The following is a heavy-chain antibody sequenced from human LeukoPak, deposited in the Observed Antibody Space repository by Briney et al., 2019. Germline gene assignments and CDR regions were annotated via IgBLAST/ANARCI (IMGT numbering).Heavy chain of an antibody. CDR3: ARDKGVIGSSSPGWFDP. Sequence: GRSLRLSCAASGFTFSSYGIHWVRQAPDKGLEWVAIISYDGSNKYYADSVKGRFTISRDNSKNTLYLQMNSLRAEDTAVYYCARDKGVIGSSSPGWFDPWGQGTLVTVSS. V-gene: IGHV3-30*03. D-gene: IGHD6-6*01. J-gene: IGHJ5*02. CDR1: GFTFSSYG. CDR2: ISYDGSNK.